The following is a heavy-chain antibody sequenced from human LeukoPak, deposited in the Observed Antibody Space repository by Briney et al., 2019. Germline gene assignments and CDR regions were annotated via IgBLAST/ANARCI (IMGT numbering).Heavy chain of an antibody. CDR1: GFTVSSNE. J-gene: IGHJ3*02. CDR2: ISGGST. D-gene: IGHD1-26*01. Sequence: GGSLRLSCAASGFTVSSNEMSWVRQAPGKGLEWVSSISGGSTYYADSRKGRFTISRDNSKNTLYLQMNSLRAEDTAVYYCAKEGPYSGSYGGWAFDIWGQGTMVTVSS. V-gene: IGHV3-38-3*01. CDR3: AKEGPYSGSYGGWAFDI.